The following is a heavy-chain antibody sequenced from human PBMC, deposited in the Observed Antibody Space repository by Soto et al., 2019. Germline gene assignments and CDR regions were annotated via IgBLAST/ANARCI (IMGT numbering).Heavy chain of an antibody. CDR2: INPNSGGT. Sequence: ASVKVSCKASGYTFTGYYMHWVRQAPGQGLEWMGWINPNSGGTNYAQKFQGWVTMTRDTSISTAYMELSRLRSDDTAVYYCARATEYYDILTGYCNWFDPWGQGTLVTVSS. CDR3: ARATEYYDILTGYCNWFDP. D-gene: IGHD3-9*01. CDR1: GYTFTGYY. V-gene: IGHV1-2*04. J-gene: IGHJ5*02.